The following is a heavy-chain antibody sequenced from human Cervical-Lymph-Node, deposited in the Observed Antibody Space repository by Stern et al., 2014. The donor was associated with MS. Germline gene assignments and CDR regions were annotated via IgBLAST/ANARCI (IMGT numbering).Heavy chain of an antibody. J-gene: IGHJ5*02. CDR1: GFTFSSQA. D-gene: IGHD2-8*01. Sequence: MQLVESGGGVVQPGMSLRLSCAASGFTFSSQAMHWVRQAPGKGLEGAAVIWNDGSHEYYADSVKGRFSISRDNSKNTLFLRMNSLRVDDTAVYYCARPNSLCRACPPGGSWGQGTLVTVSS. CDR3: ARPNSLCRACPPGGS. CDR2: IWNDGSHE. V-gene: IGHV3-33*01.